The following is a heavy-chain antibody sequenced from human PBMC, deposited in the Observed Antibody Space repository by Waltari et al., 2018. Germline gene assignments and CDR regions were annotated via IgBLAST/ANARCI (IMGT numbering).Heavy chain of an antibody. Sequence: EEQLLDSGGALIQPGGSLRISCAASGFTFTDYAMDWVRQVPGKGLEWVSAILSNGATTYYAASVKGRFTISRDNSKNTLYLQMNSLTAEDTAVYYCAKRTYGPFDSWGHGTLVTVSS. CDR1: GFTFTDYA. D-gene: IGHD3-10*01. V-gene: IGHV3-23*01. CDR3: AKRTYGPFDS. CDR2: ILSNGATT. J-gene: IGHJ4*01.